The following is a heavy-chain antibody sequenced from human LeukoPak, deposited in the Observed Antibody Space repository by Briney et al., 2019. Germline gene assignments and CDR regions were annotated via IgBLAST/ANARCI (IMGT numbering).Heavy chain of an antibody. J-gene: IGHJ3*02. CDR3: ARDPFDGDIVVVPAAIGAFDI. Sequence: SETLSLTCTVSGGSISSSSHYWGWIRQPPGKGLEWIGSIYYSGSTYYNPSLKSRVTISVDTSKNQFSLKLSSVTAADTAVYYCARDPFDGDIVVVPAAIGAFDIWGQGTMVTVSS. V-gene: IGHV4-39*07. CDR2: IYYSGST. CDR1: GGSISSSSHY. D-gene: IGHD2-2*01.